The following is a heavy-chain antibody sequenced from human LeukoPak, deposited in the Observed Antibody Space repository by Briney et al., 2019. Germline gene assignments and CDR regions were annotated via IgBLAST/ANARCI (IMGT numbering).Heavy chain of an antibody. J-gene: IGHJ4*02. D-gene: IGHD6-13*01. CDR2: INPNSGGT. CDR3: SILGSSWYRNFDY. CDR1: GYTFTGYY. V-gene: IGHV1-2*02. Sequence: ASVKVSCKASGYTFTGYYMHWVRQAPGQGLEWMGWINPNSGGTNYAQKFQGRVTMTRDTSISTAYMELSRLRSDDKAVYDCSILGSSWYRNFDYWGQGTLVTVSS.